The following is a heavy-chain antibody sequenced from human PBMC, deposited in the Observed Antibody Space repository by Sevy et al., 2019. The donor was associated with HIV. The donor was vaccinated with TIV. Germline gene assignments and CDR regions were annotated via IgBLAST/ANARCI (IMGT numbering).Heavy chain of an antibody. D-gene: IGHD1-26*01. Sequence: GGSLRLSCAASGFTFSSYAMSWVRQAPGKGLEWVSAISGSGGSTYYAHSVKGRFTISRDNSKNTLYLQMNSLRAEDTAVYYCATMGWELLLGSGWGRAFDIWGQGTMVTVSS. CDR1: GFTFSSYA. J-gene: IGHJ3*02. V-gene: IGHV3-23*01. CDR3: ATMGWELLLGSGWGRAFDI. CDR2: ISGSGGST.